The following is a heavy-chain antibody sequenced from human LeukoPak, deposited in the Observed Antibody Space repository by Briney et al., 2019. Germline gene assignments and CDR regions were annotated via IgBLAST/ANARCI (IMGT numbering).Heavy chain of an antibody. Sequence: GGSLRLSCAASGFTFSSYSMNWVRQAPGKGLEWVSYISSSSTIYYADSVKGRFTISRDNAKNSLYLQMNSLRAEDTAVYYCARDRGLLTKRPRYFDYWGQGTLVTVSS. D-gene: IGHD3-10*01. CDR3: ARDRGLLTKRPRYFDY. CDR1: GFTFSSYS. CDR2: ISSSSTI. J-gene: IGHJ4*02. V-gene: IGHV3-48*01.